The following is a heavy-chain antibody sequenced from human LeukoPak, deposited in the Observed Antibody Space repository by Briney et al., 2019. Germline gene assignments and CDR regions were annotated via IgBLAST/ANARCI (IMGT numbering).Heavy chain of an antibody. J-gene: IGHJ4*02. D-gene: IGHD6-13*01. V-gene: IGHV3-30*04. CDR3: ARDLGIALDY. Sequence: GGSLRLSCAASGFTFSSYAMHWVRQAPGKGLEWVAVISYDGSNKYYADSVKGRFTISRDNSKNTLYLQMNSLRAEDTAVYYCARDLGIALDYWGQGTLVTVSP. CDR2: ISYDGSNK. CDR1: GFTFSSYA.